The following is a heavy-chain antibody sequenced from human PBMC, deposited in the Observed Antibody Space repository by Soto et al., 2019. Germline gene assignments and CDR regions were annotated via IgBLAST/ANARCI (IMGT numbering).Heavy chain of an antibody. Sequence: EVQLLESGGGLIQPGGSLILSCTASGFTFTNYAMSWVRQAPGRGLEWVSDISNSGGTTYHADSVKGRFAISRDNSKNTLALQMNSLRAEDTAVYYCAKHNSGINSAFDIWGQGTMVTVSS. V-gene: IGHV3-23*01. D-gene: IGHD3-10*01. CDR1: GFTFTNYA. CDR3: AKHNSGINSAFDI. CDR2: ISNSGGTT. J-gene: IGHJ3*02.